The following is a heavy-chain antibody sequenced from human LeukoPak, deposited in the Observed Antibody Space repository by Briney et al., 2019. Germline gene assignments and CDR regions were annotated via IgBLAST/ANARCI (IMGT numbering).Heavy chain of an antibody. CDR3: ARVGGGSGWHDGRKNY. Sequence: SQTLLLTCAISGDSVSSNSAAWNWIRQSPSRGLEWLGRTYYRSKWYNDYAVSVKSRITINPDTSKNQFSLQLNSVTPEDTAVYYCARVGGGSGWHDGRKNYWGQGTLVTVSS. D-gene: IGHD6-19*01. CDR2: TYYRSKWYN. J-gene: IGHJ4*02. V-gene: IGHV6-1*01. CDR1: GDSVSSNSAA.